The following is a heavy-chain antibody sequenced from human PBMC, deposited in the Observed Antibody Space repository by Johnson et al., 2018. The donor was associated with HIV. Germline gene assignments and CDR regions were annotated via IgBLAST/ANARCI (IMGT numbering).Heavy chain of an antibody. V-gene: IGHV3-53*01. CDR3: ARVGGIAVAPNDAFDI. J-gene: IGHJ3*02. CDR1: GFTVIGNY. D-gene: IGHD6-19*01. CDR2: IYSGGST. Sequence: MLLVESGGGVVQPGGSLRLSCAASGFTVIGNYMSWVRQAPGKGLDWVSVIYSGGSTYYADSVKGRFTLSRDNSKNTLYLQMNSLRAEDTAVYYCARVGGIAVAPNDAFDIWGQGTMVTVSS.